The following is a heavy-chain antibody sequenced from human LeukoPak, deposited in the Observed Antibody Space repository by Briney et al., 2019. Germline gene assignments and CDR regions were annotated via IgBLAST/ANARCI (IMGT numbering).Heavy chain of an antibody. Sequence: GGSLRLSCAASGFTVSSNYMSWVRQAPGKGLEWVSVIYSGGSTYYADSVEGRFTISRDNSKNTLYLQMNSLRAEDTAVYYCARGANLYYYYYMDVWGKGTTVTVSS. J-gene: IGHJ6*03. CDR1: GFTVSSNY. CDR2: IYSGGST. V-gene: IGHV3-66*02. CDR3: ARGANLYYYYYMDV.